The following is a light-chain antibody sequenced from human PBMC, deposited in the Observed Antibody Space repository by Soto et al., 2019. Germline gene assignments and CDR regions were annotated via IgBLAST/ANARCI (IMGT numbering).Light chain of an antibody. CDR2: TAS. CDR3: QQYKYDST. CDR1: QSISGF. J-gene: IGKJ2*01. Sequence: DIQMTQSPSTLSASVGDRVTITCRASQSISGFLAWYQQKPGRAPKLLIYTASTLASGVPSRFSGSGSETEFTLTISSLQPDDFATYYCQQYKYDSTFGQGTKLEIK. V-gene: IGKV1-5*03.